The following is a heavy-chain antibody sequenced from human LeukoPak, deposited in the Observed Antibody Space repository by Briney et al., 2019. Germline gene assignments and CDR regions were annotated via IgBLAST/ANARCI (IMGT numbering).Heavy chain of an antibody. CDR3: ARGRLDSSRWEEEDSFDI. D-gene: IGHD6-13*01. V-gene: IGHV1-3*01. CDR1: GYTFTSYA. J-gene: IGHJ3*02. Sequence: ASVKVSCKASGYTFTSYAMHWVRQAPGQRLEWMGWINAGNGKTKYSQKFQGRVTITRDTSASTAYMELSSLRSEDTAVYYCARGRLDSSRWEEEDSFDIWGQGTMVTVSS. CDR2: INAGNGKT.